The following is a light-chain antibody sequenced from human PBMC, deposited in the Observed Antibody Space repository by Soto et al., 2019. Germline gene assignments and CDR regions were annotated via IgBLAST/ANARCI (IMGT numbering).Light chain of an antibody. V-gene: IGKV3-15*01. Sequence: EIVLTQSPATLSVSPGDRATLSCRASQRIGINLAWYQHKPGQPPSLLIYEGSTRASGVPVRFSGSGSGTDFTLTISSLQSVDFAVYSCQQYHDWPRTFGQGTKVDIK. CDR1: QRIGIN. CDR2: EGS. J-gene: IGKJ1*01. CDR3: QQYHDWPRT.